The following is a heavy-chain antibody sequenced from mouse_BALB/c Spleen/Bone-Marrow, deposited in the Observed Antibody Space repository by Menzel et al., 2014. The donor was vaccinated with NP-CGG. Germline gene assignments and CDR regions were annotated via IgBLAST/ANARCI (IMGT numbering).Heavy chain of an antibody. D-gene: IGHD2-4*01. CDR2: IDPANGNT. CDR3: ARDDYDDYYAMDY. V-gene: IGHV14-3*02. CDR1: GFNIKDTY. Sequence: VQLQQPGAELVKPGASVKLSCTASGFNIKDTYMHWVKQRPELGLEWIGRIDPANGNTKYDPKFQDKATTTTDTSSNTAYLQLSSLTSEDTAVYYCARDDYDDYYAMDYWGQGTSVTVSS. J-gene: IGHJ4*01.